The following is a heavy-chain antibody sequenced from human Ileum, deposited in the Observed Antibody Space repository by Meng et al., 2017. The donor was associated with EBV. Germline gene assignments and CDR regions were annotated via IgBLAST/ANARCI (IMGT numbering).Heavy chain of an antibody. J-gene: IGHJ5*02. CDR2: IHSSGST. CDR1: GGSISSGGYY. V-gene: IGHV4-31*03. CDR3: ARASYGSGSPLGESWFDP. D-gene: IGHD3-10*01. Sequence: QVPPAEVAPGMLEPSQTLSLTCTVSGGSISSGGYYWSWIRQHPGKGLEWIGYIHSSGSTYYNPSLRSRLTISVDTSKNQFSLKLSSVTAADTAVYYCARASYGSGSPLGESWFDPWGQGTLVTVSS.